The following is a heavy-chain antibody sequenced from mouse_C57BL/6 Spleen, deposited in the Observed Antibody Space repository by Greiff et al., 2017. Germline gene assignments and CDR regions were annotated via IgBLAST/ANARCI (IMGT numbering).Heavy chain of an antibody. CDR3: AREIVYYGSSLVAIDY. J-gene: IGHJ4*01. V-gene: IGHV1-82*01. Sequence: QVQLQQSGPELVKPGASVKISCKASGYAFSSSWMNWVKQRPGKGLEWIGRIYPGDGDTNYNGKFKGKATLTADKSSSTAYMQLRSLPSEDSAVYFCAREIVYYGSSLVAIDYGGQGTSVTVSS. CDR2: IYPGDGDT. CDR1: GYAFSSSW. D-gene: IGHD1-1*01.